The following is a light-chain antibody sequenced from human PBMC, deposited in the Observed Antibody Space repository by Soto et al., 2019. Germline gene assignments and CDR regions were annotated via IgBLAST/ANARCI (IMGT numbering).Light chain of an antibody. CDR1: QSISRW. CDR2: EAS. CDR3: QQFNSYPIT. V-gene: IGKV1-5*01. Sequence: DIQMTQSPATLSASVGDRVTITCRASQSISRWLTWYRQKPGKAPKLLIYEASNLESGVPSRFSGSGSGTEFTLTIGGLQPDDFATYYCQQFNSYPITFGQGTRLEIK. J-gene: IGKJ5*01.